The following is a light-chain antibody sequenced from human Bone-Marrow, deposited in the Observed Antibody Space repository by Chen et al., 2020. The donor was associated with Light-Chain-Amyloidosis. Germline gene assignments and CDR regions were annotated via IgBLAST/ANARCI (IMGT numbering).Light chain of an antibody. CDR3: QSADSSGTYEVI. Sequence: VQPPSVSVSTGQTARITCSGDDLPTKYAYWYQQKPGQAPVLVIHRDTERPSGISERFSGSSSGTTATLTISGVQAEDEADYHCQSADSSGTYEVIFGGGTKLTVL. J-gene: IGLJ2*01. CDR2: RDT. V-gene: IGLV3-25*01. CDR1: DLPTKY.